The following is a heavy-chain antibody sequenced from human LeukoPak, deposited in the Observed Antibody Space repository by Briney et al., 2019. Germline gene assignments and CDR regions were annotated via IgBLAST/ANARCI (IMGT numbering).Heavy chain of an antibody. D-gene: IGHD2-15*01. CDR1: GGSISSYY. CDR3: ARSSVEVVFDY. Sequence: ASETLSLTCTVSGGSISSYYWSWIRQPPGKGLEWIGYIYYSGSTNYNPSLKSRVTISVDTSKNQFSLKLSSVTAADTAVYYCARSSVEVVFDYWGQGTLVTVSS. CDR2: IYYSGST. J-gene: IGHJ4*02. V-gene: IGHV4-59*08.